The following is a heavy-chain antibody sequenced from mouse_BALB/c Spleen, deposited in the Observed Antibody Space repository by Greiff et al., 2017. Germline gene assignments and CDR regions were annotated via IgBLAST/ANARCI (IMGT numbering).Heavy chain of an antibody. Sequence: VKLMESGPKLVKPGASVRISCKASGYTFTSYYIHWVKQRPGQGLEWIGWIYPGNVNTKYNEKFKGKATLTADKSSSTAYMQLSSLTSEDSAVYFCARNYDYEDYFDYWGQGTTLTVSS. D-gene: IGHD2-4*01. CDR3: ARNYDYEDYFDY. V-gene: IGHV1S56*01. CDR1: GYTFTSYY. J-gene: IGHJ2*01. CDR2: IYPGNVNT.